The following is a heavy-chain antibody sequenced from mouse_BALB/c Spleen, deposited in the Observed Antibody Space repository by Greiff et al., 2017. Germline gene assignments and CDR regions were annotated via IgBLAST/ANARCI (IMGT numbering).Heavy chain of an antibody. Sequence: EVKLVESGGGLVKPGGSLKLSCAASGFAFSSYDMSWVRQTPEKRLEWVAYISSGGGSTYYPDTVKGRFTISRDNAKNTLYLQMSSLKSEDTAMYYCARQRGIYYGNFFAYWGLGTLVTVSA. V-gene: IGHV5-12-1*01. CDR3: ARQRGIYYGNFFAY. D-gene: IGHD2-1*01. J-gene: IGHJ3*01. CDR1: GFAFSSYD. CDR2: ISSGGGST.